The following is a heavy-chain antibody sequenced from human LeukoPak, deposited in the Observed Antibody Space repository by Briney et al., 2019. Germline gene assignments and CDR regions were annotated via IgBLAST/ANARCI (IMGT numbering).Heavy chain of an antibody. Sequence: ASVKVSYKASGYTFTSYGISWVRQAPGQGLEWMGWISAYNGNTNYAQKLQGRVTMTTDTSTSTAYMELRSLRSDDTAVYYCARTDSSGYHKSRYYYMDVWGKGTTVTVSS. V-gene: IGHV1-18*01. CDR3: ARTDSSGYHKSRYYYMDV. CDR2: ISAYNGNT. CDR1: GYTFTSYG. J-gene: IGHJ6*03. D-gene: IGHD3-22*01.